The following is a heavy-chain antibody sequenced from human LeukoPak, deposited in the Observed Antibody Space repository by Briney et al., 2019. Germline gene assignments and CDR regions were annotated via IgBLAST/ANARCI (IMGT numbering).Heavy chain of an antibody. CDR3: ARDGYTNYVRTFGP. V-gene: IGHV1-2*02. CDR2: INTDTGAT. J-gene: IGHJ5*02. CDR1: GYTFTGYY. Sequence: ASVKVSCKASGYTFTGYYMHWVRQAPGQGLEWMGWINTDTGATNYPQKFQGRVSMTRDTSLSTAYMELSSLTSDDTAVYYCARDGYTNYVRTFGPWGQGTLVTVSS. D-gene: IGHD4-11*01.